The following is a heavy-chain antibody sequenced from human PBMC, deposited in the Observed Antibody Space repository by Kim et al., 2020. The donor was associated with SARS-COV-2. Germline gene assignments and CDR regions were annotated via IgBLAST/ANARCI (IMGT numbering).Heavy chain of an antibody. Sequence: SETLSLTCTVSGGSISSGGYYWSWIRQHPGKGLEWIGYIYYSGSTYYNPSLKSRVTISVDTSKNQFSLKLSSVTAADTAVYYCASNLGYCSSTSWYGGYYYYGMDVWGQGTTVTVSS. J-gene: IGHJ6*02. CDR1: GGSISSGGYY. D-gene: IGHD2-2*01. V-gene: IGHV4-31*03. CDR2: IYYSGST. CDR3: ASNLGYCSSTSWYGGYYYYGMDV.